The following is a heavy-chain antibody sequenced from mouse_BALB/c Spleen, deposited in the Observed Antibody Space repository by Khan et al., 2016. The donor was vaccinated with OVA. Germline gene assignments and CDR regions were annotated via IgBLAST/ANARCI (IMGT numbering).Heavy chain of an antibody. CDR1: GYSITSDYA. CDR3: ARVYGGDFDY. CDR2: ISYSGNT. J-gene: IGHJ2*01. Sequence: QLEESGPGLVKPSQSLSLTCTVTGYSITSDYAWNWIRQFPGNKLEWMGFISYSGNTNYNPSLKSRISITRDTSKNQFFLQLNSLTTEDTATYYCARVYGGDFDYWGQGTTLTVSS. D-gene: IGHD1-1*01. V-gene: IGHV3-2*02.